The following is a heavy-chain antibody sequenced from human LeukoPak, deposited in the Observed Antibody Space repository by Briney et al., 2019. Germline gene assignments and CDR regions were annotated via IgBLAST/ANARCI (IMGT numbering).Heavy chain of an antibody. D-gene: IGHD2/OR15-2a*01. CDR1: GYTFTGYY. CDR3: ARDLLGNDYLDY. J-gene: IGHJ4*02. V-gene: IGHV1-46*01. Sequence: ASVKVSCKASGYTFTGYYMHWVRQAPGQGLEWMGIINPSGGSTSYAQKFQGRVTMTRDTSTSTVYMELSSLRSEDTAVYYCARDLLGNDYLDYWGQGTLVTVSS. CDR2: INPSGGST.